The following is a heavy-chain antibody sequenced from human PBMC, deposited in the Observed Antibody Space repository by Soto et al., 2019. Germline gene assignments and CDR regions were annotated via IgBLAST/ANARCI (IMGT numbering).Heavy chain of an antibody. J-gene: IGHJ4*02. V-gene: IGHV3-33*01. CDR2: IWYDGSNK. Sequence: QVQLVESGGGVVQPGRSLRLSCAASGFTFSSYGMHWVRQAPGKGLEWVAVIWYDGSNKYYADSVKGRFTISRDNSKNTLYLQMNSLRAEDTAVYYCARGGVYSSGGLTIDYWGQGTLVTVSS. D-gene: IGHD6-19*01. CDR3: ARGGVYSSGGLTIDY. CDR1: GFTFSSYG.